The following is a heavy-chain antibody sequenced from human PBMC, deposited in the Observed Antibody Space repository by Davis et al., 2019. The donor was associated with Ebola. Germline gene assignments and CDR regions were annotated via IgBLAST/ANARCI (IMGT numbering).Heavy chain of an antibody. D-gene: IGHD1-26*01. CDR3: ARWVGATPYYYYGMDV. Sequence: MPSETLSLTCNVSGGSITSRGYYWSWIRQHPGKGLEWIGSIFYSGSMYYNPSLKSRVTISVDTSKNQFSLKLSSVTAADTAVYYCARWVGATPYYYYGMDVWGQGTTVTVTS. V-gene: IGHV4-31*03. CDR1: GGSITSRGYY. J-gene: IGHJ6*02. CDR2: IFYSGSM.